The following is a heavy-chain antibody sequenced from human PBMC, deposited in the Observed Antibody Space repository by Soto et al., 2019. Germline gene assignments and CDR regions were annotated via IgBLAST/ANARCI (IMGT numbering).Heavy chain of an antibody. V-gene: IGHV4-30-4*01. D-gene: IGHD7-27*01. CDR1: GGSLSSGDYY. Sequence: QVQLQESGPGLVKPFQTLSLTCTVSGGSLSSGDYYWTWIRQPPGKGLEWIGYIYFSESTYYNPSLKSRITISVDTSKNQFSLKLSSVTAADTAVYYCARDRAWDYGMDVWGQGTTVSVSS. CDR3: ARDRAWDYGMDV. CDR2: IYFSEST. J-gene: IGHJ6*02.